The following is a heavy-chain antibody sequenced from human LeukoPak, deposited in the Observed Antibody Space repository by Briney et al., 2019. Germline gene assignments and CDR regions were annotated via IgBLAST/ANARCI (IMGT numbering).Heavy chain of an antibody. V-gene: IGHV1-2*02. CDR3: ARDPSGYSYGYDDAFDI. CDR2: INPNSGGT. Sequence: ASVKVSCKASGYTFTGYYMHWVRQAPGQGLEWMGWINPNSGGTNYAQKFQGRVTMTRDTSISTAYMELSRLRSDDTAVYYCARDPSGYSYGYDDAFDIWGQGTMVTVSS. CDR1: GYTFTGYY. D-gene: IGHD5-18*01. J-gene: IGHJ3*02.